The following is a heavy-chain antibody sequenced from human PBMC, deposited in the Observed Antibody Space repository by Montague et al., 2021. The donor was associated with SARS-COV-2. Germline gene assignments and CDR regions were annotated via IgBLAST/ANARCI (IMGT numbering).Heavy chain of an antibody. D-gene: IGHD1-26*01. V-gene: IGHV4-39*01. J-gene: IGHJ6*02. CDR1: GGSISSSSYY. CDR3: ARLWDTVYYYYGMAV. Sequence: SETLSLTRAVSGGSISSSSYYWGWIRQPPGKGLEWIGSIHYSGSTYYNPSLKSRVSISVDTSKNQFSLKLSSVTAADTAVYYCARLWDTVYYYYGMAVWGQRTTVTVSS. CDR2: IHYSGST.